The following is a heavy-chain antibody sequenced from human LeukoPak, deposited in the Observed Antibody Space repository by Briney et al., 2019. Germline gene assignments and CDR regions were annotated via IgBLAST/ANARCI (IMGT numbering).Heavy chain of an antibody. J-gene: IGHJ3*02. CDR2: INPNSGGT. V-gene: IGHV1-2*02. D-gene: IGHD1-26*01. Sequence: ASVKVSCKASGYTFTGYYMHWVRQAPGQGLEWIGWINPNSGGTNYAQKFQGRVTMTTDTSTSTAYMELRSLRSDDTAVYYCASSADGIVGDGPDAFDIWGQGTMVTVSS. CDR1: GYTFTGYY. CDR3: ASSADGIVGDGPDAFDI.